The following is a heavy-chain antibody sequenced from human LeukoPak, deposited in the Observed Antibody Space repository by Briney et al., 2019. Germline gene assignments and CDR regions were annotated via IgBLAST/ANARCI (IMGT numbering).Heavy chain of an antibody. Sequence: PGGSLRLSCAASGFTFSSYGMHWVRQAPGKGLEWVAVIWYDGSNKYYADSVKGRFTISRDNSKNTLYLQMNSLRAEDTAVYYCAREDYDFWSGYYVVYWGQGTLVTVSS. CDR3: AREDYDFWSGYYVVY. V-gene: IGHV3-33*01. CDR1: GFTFSSYG. CDR2: IWYDGSNK. J-gene: IGHJ4*02. D-gene: IGHD3-3*01.